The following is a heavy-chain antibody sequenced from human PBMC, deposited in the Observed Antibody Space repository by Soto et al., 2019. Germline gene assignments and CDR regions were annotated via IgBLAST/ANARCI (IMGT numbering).Heavy chain of an antibody. CDR3: GRRPGISGISDPFDF. V-gene: IGHV5-51*01. CDR2: IYPGDADN. Sequence: GESLKPPCKGSGYSFAGYWIGWVRQMPGKGLEWMGIIYPGDADNRYSPSFQGQGTIPADKSITTAFLQWSSLKASDSAMYYCGRRPGISGISDPFDFWGQGTLVTVSS. J-gene: IGHJ4*02. CDR1: GYSFAGYW. D-gene: IGHD1-20*01.